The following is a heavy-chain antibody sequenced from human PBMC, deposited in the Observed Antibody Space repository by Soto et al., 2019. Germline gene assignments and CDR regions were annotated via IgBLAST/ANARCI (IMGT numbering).Heavy chain of an antibody. D-gene: IGHD4-17*01. CDR1: GFTVSSNY. CDR3: ARVGDYGDFRGFDY. V-gene: IGHV3-66*01. CDR2: IYSGGST. J-gene: IGHJ4*02. Sequence: PGGSLRLSCAASGFTVSSNYMSWVRQAPGKGLEWVSVIYSGGSTYYADSVKGRFTISRDNSKNTLYLQMNSLRAEDTAVYYCARVGDYGDFRGFDYWGQGTLVTVSS.